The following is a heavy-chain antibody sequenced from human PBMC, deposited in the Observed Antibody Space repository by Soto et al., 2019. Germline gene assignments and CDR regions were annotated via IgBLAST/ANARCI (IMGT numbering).Heavy chain of an antibody. CDR1: GYTFTGYY. CDR3: ARGGDMTVVYFDF. CDR2: INPNSGDT. J-gene: IGHJ4*01. Sequence: ASVSVPARTPGYTFTGYYMHWVRQAPGQWLELMGWINPNSGDTNYAPKFQGRVNMTRATSFTTVYMDLTWLTSDDTAVYYCARGGDMTVVYFDFWGHGALVTVSS. D-gene: IGHD2-21*01. V-gene: IGHV1-2*02.